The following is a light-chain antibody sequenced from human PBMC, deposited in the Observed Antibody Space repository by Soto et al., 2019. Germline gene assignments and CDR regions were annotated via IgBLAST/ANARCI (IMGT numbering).Light chain of an antibody. V-gene: IGLV1-40*01. CDR3: QSYAHSPTMV. CDR1: SSNIGAGYD. J-gene: IGLJ2*01. Sequence: QSVLTQPPSVSGAPGQRVTISCSGSSSNIGAGYDVHWYQHLPGTAPKLLIYGNNNRPSGVPDRLSGSKPGTSASLAITGLQAEDEADYYCQSYAHSPTMVFGGGTEVTVL. CDR2: GNN.